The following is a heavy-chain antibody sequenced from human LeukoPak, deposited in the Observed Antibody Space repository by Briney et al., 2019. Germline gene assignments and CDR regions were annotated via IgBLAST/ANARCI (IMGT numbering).Heavy chain of an antibody. J-gene: IGHJ4*02. CDR2: IYSGGST. CDR3: ARRAGDYSHPYDY. D-gene: IGHD3-22*01. Sequence: PGGSLRLSCAVSGFTVSSNSMSWVRQALGKGLEWVSFIYSGGSTHNSDSVKGRFTISRDNSKNTLYLQMNSLRAEDTAVYYCARRAGDYSHPYDYWGQGTLVTVSS. CDR1: GFTVSSNS. V-gene: IGHV3-53*01.